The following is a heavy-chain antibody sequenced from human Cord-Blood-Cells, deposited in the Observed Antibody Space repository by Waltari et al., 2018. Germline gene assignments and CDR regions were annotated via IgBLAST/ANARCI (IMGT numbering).Heavy chain of an antibody. CDR2: IWYYGRNR. D-gene: IGHD1-26*01. Sequence: QVQLVASGGGVVQPGRSLGLACAASGFTFSSYGRHWVRTAPGKGLEWVSVIWYYGRNRYYADSVKGRFTISRDNSKNTLYLQMNSLRAEDTAVYYCARDRNSGSGSYYYWGQGTLVTVSS. J-gene: IGHJ4*02. V-gene: IGHV3-33*01. CDR3: ARDRNSGSGSYYY. CDR1: GFTFSSYG.